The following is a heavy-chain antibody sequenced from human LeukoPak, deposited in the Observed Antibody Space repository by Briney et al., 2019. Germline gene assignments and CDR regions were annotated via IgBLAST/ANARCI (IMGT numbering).Heavy chain of an antibody. Sequence: GGSLRLSCAASGFTFSSYSMNWVRQAPGKGLEWVSSISSSSSYTYYADSVKGRFTISRDNAKNSLYLQMNSLRAEDTAVYYCARDRSGYYSYYYYMDVWGKGTTVTISS. CDR3: ARDRSGYYSYYYYMDV. CDR2: ISSSSSYT. CDR1: GFTFSSYS. D-gene: IGHD3-22*01. J-gene: IGHJ6*03. V-gene: IGHV3-21*01.